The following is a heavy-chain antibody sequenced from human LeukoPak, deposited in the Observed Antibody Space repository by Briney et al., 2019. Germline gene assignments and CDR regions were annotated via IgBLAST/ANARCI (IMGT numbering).Heavy chain of an antibody. CDR1: GFTFSNAW. CDR3: TTSLLGVLPYYYDSSGYSFDY. J-gene: IGHJ4*02. Sequence: SGGSLRLSCAASGFTFSNAWMSWVRQAPGKGLEWVGRIKSKTDGGTTDYAAPVKGRFTISRDDSKNTLYLQMNSLKTEDSAVYYCTTSLLGVLPYYYDSSGYSFDYWGQGTLVTVSS. V-gene: IGHV3-15*01. D-gene: IGHD3-22*01. CDR2: IKSKTDGGTT.